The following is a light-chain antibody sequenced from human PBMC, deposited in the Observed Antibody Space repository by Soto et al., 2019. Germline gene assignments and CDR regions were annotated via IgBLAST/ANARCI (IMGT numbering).Light chain of an antibody. CDR3: QQYNRYSST. V-gene: IGKV1-5*01. CDR2: DAS. CDR1: QSIGRW. Sequence: DIQMTQSPSTLSASVGDRVTITCRASQSIGRWLAWYQQTPGKAPKLLIYDASTLESGVPSRFSGSGSGTEFTLIISGLQPDDFATYYCQQYNRYSSTFGQGTKVEIK. J-gene: IGKJ1*01.